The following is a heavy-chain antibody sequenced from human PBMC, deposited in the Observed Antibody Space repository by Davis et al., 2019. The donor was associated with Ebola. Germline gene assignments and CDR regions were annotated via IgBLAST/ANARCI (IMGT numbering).Heavy chain of an antibody. CDR2: ISGSGGST. CDR1: GFTFSSYA. V-gene: IGHV3-23*01. Sequence: GESLKISCAASGFTFSSYAMSWVRQAPGKGLEWVSAISGSGGSTYYADSMKGRCTLSRDNSKNTLYLQMNSLRAEDTAVYYCAKVLGYSYGSGSYYLWGQGTLVTVSS. CDR3: AKVLGYSYGSGSYYL. J-gene: IGHJ4*02. D-gene: IGHD3-10*01.